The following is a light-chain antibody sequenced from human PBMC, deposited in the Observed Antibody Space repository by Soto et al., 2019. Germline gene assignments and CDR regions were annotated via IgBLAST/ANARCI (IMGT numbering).Light chain of an antibody. V-gene: IGLV2-14*01. J-gene: IGLJ1*01. CDR1: SSDVGGYTY. Sequence: QSALTPPASVSGSPGQSITISCTGTSSDVGGYTYVSWYQHHPGKGPKLMLYDVSNRPSGVSNRFSGSKSGNTASLTISGLQAEDEADYYCSSYTSSTTYVFGTGTKLTVL. CDR3: SSYTSSTTYV. CDR2: DVS.